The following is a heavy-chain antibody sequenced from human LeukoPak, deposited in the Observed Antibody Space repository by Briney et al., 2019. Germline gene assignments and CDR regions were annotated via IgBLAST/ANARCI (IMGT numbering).Heavy chain of an antibody. CDR2: IYTSGST. CDR1: GGSISSYY. CDR3: ASRREDIVVVPAAISDNWFDP. V-gene: IGHV4-4*07. Sequence: PSETLSLTCTVPGGSISSYYWSWIRQPAGKGLEWIGRIYTSGSTNYNPSLKSRVTISVDTSKNQFSLRLSSVTAADTAVYYCASRREDIVVVPAAISDNWFDPWGQGTLVTVSS. J-gene: IGHJ5*02. D-gene: IGHD2-2*02.